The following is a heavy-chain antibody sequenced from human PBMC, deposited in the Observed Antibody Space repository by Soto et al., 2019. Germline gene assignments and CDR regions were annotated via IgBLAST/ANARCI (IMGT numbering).Heavy chain of an antibody. Sequence: SVKVSCKASGGTFSSYTISWVPQAPGQGLEWMGRIIPILGIANYAQKFQGRVTITADKSTSTAYMELSSLRSEDTAVYYCARDRGDYYMDVWGKGTTVTVSS. D-gene: IGHD1-26*01. CDR2: IIPILGIA. V-gene: IGHV1-69*04. J-gene: IGHJ6*03. CDR1: GGTFSSYT. CDR3: ARDRGDYYMDV.